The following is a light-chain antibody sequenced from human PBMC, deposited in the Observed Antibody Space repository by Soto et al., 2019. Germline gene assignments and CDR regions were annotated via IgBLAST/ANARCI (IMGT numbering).Light chain of an antibody. J-gene: IGKJ3*01. V-gene: IGKV3-20*01. CDR3: QQYGSSLVT. CDR1: QSVSSSY. Sequence: EIVLTQSPGTLSLSPEERETLSCRASQSVSSSYLAWYQQKPGQAPRLLIYGASSRTTGIPDRFSGSGSGTVFTLTISRLEPEDFAVYYCQQYGSSLVTFGSVNKVDIK. CDR2: GAS.